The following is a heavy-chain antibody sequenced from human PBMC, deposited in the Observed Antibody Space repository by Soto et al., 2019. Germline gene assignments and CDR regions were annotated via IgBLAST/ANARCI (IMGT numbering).Heavy chain of an antibody. D-gene: IGHD3-16*02. J-gene: IGHJ4*02. CDR2: INWNGGST. CDR1: GFTFDDYG. Sequence: GGSLRLSCAASGFTFDDYGMSWVRQAPGKGLEWVSGINWNGGSTGYADSVKGRFTISRDNAKNSLYLQMNSLRAEDTALYYCARVTGDDYVWGSYPLGSWGQGTLVTVSS. CDR3: ARVTGDDYVWGSYPLGS. V-gene: IGHV3-20*04.